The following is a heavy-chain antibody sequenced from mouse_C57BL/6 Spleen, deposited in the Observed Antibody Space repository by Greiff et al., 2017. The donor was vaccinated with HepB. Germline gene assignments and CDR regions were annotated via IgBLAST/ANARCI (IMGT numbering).Heavy chain of an antibody. CDR2: ISGGGGNT. CDR3: ARPYYGSYYYAMDY. V-gene: IGHV5-9*01. J-gene: IGHJ4*01. CDR1: GFTFSSYT. Sequence: EVKVEESGGGLVKPGGSLKLSCAASGFTFSSYTMSWVRQTPEKRLEWVATISGGGGNTYYPDSVKGRFTISRDNAKNTLYLQMSSLRSEDTALYYCARPYYGSYYYAMDYWGQGTSVTVSS. D-gene: IGHD1-1*01.